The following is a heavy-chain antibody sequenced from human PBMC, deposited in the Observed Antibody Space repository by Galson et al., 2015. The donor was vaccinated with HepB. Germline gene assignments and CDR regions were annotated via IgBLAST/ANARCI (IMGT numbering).Heavy chain of an antibody. D-gene: IGHD1-26*01. CDR2: ISGIDGHT. V-gene: IGHV3-23*01. CDR3: SGGRYWES. CDR1: GFTFSSYA. J-gene: IGHJ5*02. Sequence: SLRLSCAASGFTFSSYAMSWVRQAPGQGLEWVAAISGIDGHTYYADSVRGRFTISRDNSKNTLYLQMSSPRGEDTALYYCSGGRYWESWGQGTLVTVSS.